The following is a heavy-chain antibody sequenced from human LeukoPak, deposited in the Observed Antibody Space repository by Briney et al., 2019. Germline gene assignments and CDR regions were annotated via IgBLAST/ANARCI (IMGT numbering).Heavy chain of an antibody. D-gene: IGHD6-13*01. CDR3: AKVGGDYSSSWYGTFDY. Sequence: PGGSLRLSCAASGFTFDDYATHWVRQAPGKGLEWVSGISWNSGSIGYADSVKGRFTISRDNAKNSLYLQMNSLRAEDTALYYCAKVGGDYSSSWYGTFDYWGQGTLVTVSS. CDR1: GFTFDDYA. CDR2: ISWNSGSI. J-gene: IGHJ4*02. V-gene: IGHV3-9*01.